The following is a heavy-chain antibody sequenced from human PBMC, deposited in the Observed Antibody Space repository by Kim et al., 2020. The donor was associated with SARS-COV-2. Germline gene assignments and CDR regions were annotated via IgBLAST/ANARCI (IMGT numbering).Heavy chain of an antibody. CDR1: GGTFSSYA. J-gene: IGHJ6*01. V-gene: IGHV1-69*04. D-gene: IGHD3-10*01. CDR2: IIPILGIA. CDR3: ARPLYVSGSYYDRYYYYGM. Sequence: SVKVSCKASGGTFSSYAISWVRQAPGQGLEWMGRIIPILGIANYAQKFQGRVTITADKSTSTAYMELSSLRSEDTAGYYCARPLYVSGSYYDRYYYYGM.